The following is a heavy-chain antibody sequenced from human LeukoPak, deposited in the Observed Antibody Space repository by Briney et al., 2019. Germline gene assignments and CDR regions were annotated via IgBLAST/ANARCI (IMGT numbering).Heavy chain of an antibody. Sequence: PGRSLRLSCATSGSTFSGHGMPWVRQAPGKGLEWVAVIWYDGTKKYYADSVKGRFTISRDNSKNTLYLQMNSLRDEDTAVYYCVRQAGVSWGQGTLVTVSS. CDR2: IWYDGTKK. V-gene: IGHV3-33*01. CDR1: GSTFSGHG. D-gene: IGHD6-19*01. J-gene: IGHJ5*02. CDR3: VRQAGVS.